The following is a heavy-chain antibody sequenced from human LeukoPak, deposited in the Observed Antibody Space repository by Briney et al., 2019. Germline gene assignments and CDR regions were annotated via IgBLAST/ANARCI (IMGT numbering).Heavy chain of an antibody. D-gene: IGHD3-22*01. Sequence: GGSLRLSCAASGFTFSSYAMHWVRQAPGKGLEWVAVISYDGSNKYYADSVKGRFTISRDNSKNTLYLQMNSLRAEDTAVYYCARDYYDSSGYLDYWGQGTLVTVSS. J-gene: IGHJ4*02. CDR2: ISYDGSNK. V-gene: IGHV3-30-3*01. CDR3: ARDYYDSSGYLDY. CDR1: GFTFSSYA.